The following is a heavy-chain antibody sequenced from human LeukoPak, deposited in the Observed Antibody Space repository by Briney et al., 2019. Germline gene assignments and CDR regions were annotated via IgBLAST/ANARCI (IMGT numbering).Heavy chain of an antibody. Sequence: SETLSLTCTVSGGSISSGGYYWSWIRQHRGKGLEWIGYIYYSGSTYYNPSLKSRVTISVDTSKNQFSLKLSSVTAADTAVYYCASFFTYYYDSSGYQTPSKIDYWGQGTLVTVSS. J-gene: IGHJ4*02. CDR3: ASFFTYYYDSSGYQTPSKIDY. D-gene: IGHD3-22*01. CDR2: IYYSGST. V-gene: IGHV4-31*03. CDR1: GGSISSGGYY.